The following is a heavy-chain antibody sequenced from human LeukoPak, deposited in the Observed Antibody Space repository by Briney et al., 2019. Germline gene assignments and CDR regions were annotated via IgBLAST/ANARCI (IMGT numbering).Heavy chain of an antibody. CDR2: IYNSGST. Sequence: SETLSLTCTVSGGSISIYYWSWIRQPPGKELEWIGYIYNSGSTNYNPSLKSRVTISVDTSKNQFSLKLSSVTAADTAVYYCARHPRIAVAATENDYWGQGTLVTVSS. J-gene: IGHJ4*02. CDR1: GGSISIYY. V-gene: IGHV4-59*08. CDR3: ARHPRIAVAATENDY. D-gene: IGHD6-19*01.